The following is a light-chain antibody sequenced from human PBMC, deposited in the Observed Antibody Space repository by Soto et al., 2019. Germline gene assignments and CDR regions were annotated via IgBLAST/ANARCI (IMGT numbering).Light chain of an antibody. V-gene: IGLV2-14*03. CDR3: CSYTSGSTPFV. CDR1: SSDVGGYNF. J-gene: IGLJ1*01. CDR2: DVG. Sequence: QSALTQPASVSGSPGQSITISCTGTSSDVGGYNFVSWYQQHPGKAPKLMIFDVGDRPSGVSNRFSGSKSGNTASLTISGLQAEDEAAYYCCSYTSGSTPFVFGTGTKLTVL.